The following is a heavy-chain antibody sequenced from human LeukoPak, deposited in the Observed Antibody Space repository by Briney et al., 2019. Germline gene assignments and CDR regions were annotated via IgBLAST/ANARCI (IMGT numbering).Heavy chain of an antibody. J-gene: IGHJ4*02. CDR2: IIPIFGTT. V-gene: IGHV1-69*13. Sequence: ASVKVSCKASGYTFTSYAISWVRQAPGQGLEWMGGIIPIFGTTNYARKFRGRVTLTADESTRTAYMELSSLRSEDTAVHYCARDNDSRDPPHFDYWGQGTLVTVSS. D-gene: IGHD3-16*01. CDR3: ARDNDSRDPPHFDY. CDR1: GYTFTSYA.